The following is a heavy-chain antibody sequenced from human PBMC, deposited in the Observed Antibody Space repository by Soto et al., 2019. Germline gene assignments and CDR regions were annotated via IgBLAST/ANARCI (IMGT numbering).Heavy chain of an antibody. J-gene: IGHJ4*02. Sequence: GGSLRLSCAASGFTFSSYWMHWVRQSPGKGLVWVSRINSDGSDTHYADSVKGRFTISRDNSKNTVYLQMNSLRVEDTAVYYCAKTAVGAKELFAYWGQGTLVTVSS. V-gene: IGHV3-74*01. D-gene: IGHD1-26*01. CDR1: GFTFSSYW. CDR3: AKTAVGAKELFAY. CDR2: INSDGSDT.